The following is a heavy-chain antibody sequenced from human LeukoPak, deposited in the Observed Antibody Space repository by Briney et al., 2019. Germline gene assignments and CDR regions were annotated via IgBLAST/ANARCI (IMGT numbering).Heavy chain of an antibody. CDR1: GFTFSSYG. Sequence: GGSLRLSCAASGFTFSSYGMHWVRQAPGKGLEWVAIISYDGSNKYYADSVKGRFTISRDNSKNTLYLQMNSLRAEDAAVYYCATTGLLGDISWGQGTLVTVSS. D-gene: IGHD2-21*01. CDR3: ATTGLLGDIS. CDR2: ISYDGSNK. J-gene: IGHJ5*02. V-gene: IGHV3-30*03.